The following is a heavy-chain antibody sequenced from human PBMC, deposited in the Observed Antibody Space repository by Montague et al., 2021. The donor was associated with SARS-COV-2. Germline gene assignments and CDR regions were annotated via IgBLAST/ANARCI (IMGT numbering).Heavy chain of an antibody. CDR2: IYHTSST. J-gene: IGHJ4*02. V-gene: IGHV4-4*02. Sequence: SETLSLTCVVSGDSISTDKWWTWVRLPPGKGLEWVGEIYHTSSTNYKPSLKSLVSMSVDNYRHHFSLRLTSVTAADTAIYYCARKGSGRSDLAYWGQGTLVTVSS. CDR1: GDSISTDKW. CDR3: ARKGSGRSDLAY. D-gene: IGHD1-26*01.